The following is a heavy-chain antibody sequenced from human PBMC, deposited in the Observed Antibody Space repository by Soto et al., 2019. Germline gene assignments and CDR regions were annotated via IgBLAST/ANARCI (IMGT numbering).Heavy chain of an antibody. J-gene: IGHJ4*02. V-gene: IGHV4-59*12. CDR3: ARDSRVSVHPPYFDY. Sequence: SETLSLTCTVSGGSISSYYWSWIRQPPGKGLEWIGYIYYSGSTNYNPSLKSRFTISRDNAKNSLYLQMNSLRAEDTAVYYCARDSRVSVHPPYFDYWGRGTLVTVSS. CDR2: IYYSGST. CDR1: GGSISSYY.